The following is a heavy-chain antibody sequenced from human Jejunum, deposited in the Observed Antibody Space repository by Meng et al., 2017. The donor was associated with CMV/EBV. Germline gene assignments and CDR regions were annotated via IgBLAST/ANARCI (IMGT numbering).Heavy chain of an antibody. J-gene: IGHJ6*02. CDR2: ISYDGNNN. D-gene: IGHD3-10*01. CDR3: ASYTGGGAMDV. CDR1: GFPFSKYA. V-gene: IGHV3-30-3*01. Sequence: CAASGFPFSKYAMYWVRQAPGKGLEWVAVISYDGNNNYFADAVKGRFTISRDNSKNTVFLQMDSLRAEDTAVYYCASYTGGGAMDVWDQGTTVTVSS.